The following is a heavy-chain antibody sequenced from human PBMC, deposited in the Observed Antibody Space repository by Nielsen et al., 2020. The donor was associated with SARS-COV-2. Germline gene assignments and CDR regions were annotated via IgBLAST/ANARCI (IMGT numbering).Heavy chain of an antibody. D-gene: IGHD3-22*01. CDR3: AREKRNYNYYDSSGDDAFDI. CDR1: GFTVSSNY. CDR2: IYSGGST. J-gene: IGHJ3*02. Sequence: GESLKISCAASGFTVSSNYMSWVRQAPGKGLEWVSVIYSGGSTYYADSVKGRFTISRDNSKNTLYLQMNSLRAEDTAVYYCAREKRNYNYYDSSGDDAFDIWGQGTMVTVSS. V-gene: IGHV3-66*01.